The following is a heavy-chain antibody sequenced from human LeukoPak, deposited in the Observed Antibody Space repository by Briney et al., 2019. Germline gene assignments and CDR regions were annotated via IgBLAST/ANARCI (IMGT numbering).Heavy chain of an antibody. D-gene: IGHD6-19*01. J-gene: IGHJ5*02. CDR3: ARTLFAGIAVAGTGNWFDP. V-gene: IGHV1-69*05. Sequence: SVKVSCKASGGTFSSYAISWVRQAPGQGLEWMGGIIPIFGTANYAQKLQGRVTMTTDTSTSTAYMELRSLRSDDTAVYYCARTLFAGIAVAGTGNWFDPWGQGTLVTVSS. CDR2: IIPIFGTA. CDR1: GGTFSSYA.